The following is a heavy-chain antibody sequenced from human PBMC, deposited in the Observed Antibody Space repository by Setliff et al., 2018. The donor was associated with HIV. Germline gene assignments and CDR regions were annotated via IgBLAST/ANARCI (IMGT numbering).Heavy chain of an antibody. CDR3: ARDKGYYYMDV. J-gene: IGHJ6*03. CDR1: GYSFSSYE. Sequence: PGGSLRLSCEGSGYSFSSYEVNWVRQGPGKGLEWVSYISSSGSSIYYADSVKSRITISVDTSNNQFSLRLSSVTAADTAVYYCARDKGYYYMDVWGKGITVTVSS. V-gene: IGHV3-48*03. CDR2: ISSSGSSI.